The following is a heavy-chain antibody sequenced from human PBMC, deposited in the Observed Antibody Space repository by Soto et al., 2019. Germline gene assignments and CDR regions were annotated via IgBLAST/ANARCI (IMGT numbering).Heavy chain of an antibody. D-gene: IGHD3-22*01. J-gene: IGHJ4*02. CDR3: ARINRHYDSSGYDFDY. Sequence: PSETLSLTCTVSGGSISSGGYYWSWIRQHPGKGLEWIGYIYYSGSTYYNTSLKNRVTKSVDTSKNQFSLKLSSVTAADTAVYYCARINRHYDSSGYDFDYWGQGTLVTVSS. V-gene: IGHV4-31*03. CDR2: IYYSGST. CDR1: GGSISSGGYY.